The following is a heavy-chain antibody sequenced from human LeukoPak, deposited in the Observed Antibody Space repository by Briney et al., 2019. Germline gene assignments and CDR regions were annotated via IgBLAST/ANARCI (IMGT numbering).Heavy chain of an antibody. CDR2: IYYSGST. Sequence: KPSETLSLTCTVSGGSISSSSYYWGWIRQPPGKGLEWIGSIYYSGSTYYNPSLKSRVTISVDTSKNQFSLKLSSVTAADTAVYYCAREVNGYVWGSYRYGYYYYMDVWGKGTTVTVSS. CDR3: AREVNGYVWGSYRYGYYYYMDV. V-gene: IGHV4-39*07. CDR1: GGSISSSSYY. J-gene: IGHJ6*03. D-gene: IGHD3-16*02.